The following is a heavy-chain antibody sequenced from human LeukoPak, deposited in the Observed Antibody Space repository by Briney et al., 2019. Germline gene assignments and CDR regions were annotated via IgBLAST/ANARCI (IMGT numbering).Heavy chain of an antibody. J-gene: IGHJ6*03. CDR2: IRYDGSNK. Sequence: GGSLRLSCAASGFTFSSYAMHWVRQAPGKGLEWVAFIRYDGSNKYYADSVKGRFTISRDNAKNSLFLQMNSLRAEDTAVYYCARVLRYCSGGNCYSGGLGYMDVWGKGTTVTISS. CDR3: ARVLRYCSGGNCYSGGLGYMDV. V-gene: IGHV3-30*02. CDR1: GFTFSSYA. D-gene: IGHD2-15*01.